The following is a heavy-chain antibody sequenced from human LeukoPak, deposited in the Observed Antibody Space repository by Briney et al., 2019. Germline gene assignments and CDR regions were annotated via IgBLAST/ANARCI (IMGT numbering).Heavy chain of an antibody. D-gene: IGHD2-15*01. CDR1: GYTFTSYG. V-gene: IGHV1-18*01. CDR2: ISAYNGNT. CDR3: ARLRYCSGGSCNYYYMDV. Sequence: GASVKVSCKASGYTFTSYGISWVRQAPGQGLEWMGWISAYNGNTNYAQKLQGRVTMTTDTSTSTAYMELRSLRSGDTAVYYCARLRYCSGGSCNYYYMDVWGKGTTVTVSS. J-gene: IGHJ6*03.